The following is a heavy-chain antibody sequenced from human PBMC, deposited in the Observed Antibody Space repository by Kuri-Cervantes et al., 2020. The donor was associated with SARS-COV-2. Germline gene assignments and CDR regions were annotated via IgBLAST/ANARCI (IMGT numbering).Heavy chain of an antibody. V-gene: IGHV4-38-2*01. CDR1: GYSISSGYY. D-gene: IGHD3-10*01. CDR3: ARAVIWYHLGDKGIDYYFDY. J-gene: IGHJ4*02. Sequence: SETLSLTCAVSGYSISSGYYWGWIRQPPGKGLEWIGSIYHSGSTYYNPSLKSRVTISVDTSKNQFSLKLSSVTAADTAVYYCARAVIWYHLGDKGIDYYFDYWGQGTLVTVSS. CDR2: IYHSGST.